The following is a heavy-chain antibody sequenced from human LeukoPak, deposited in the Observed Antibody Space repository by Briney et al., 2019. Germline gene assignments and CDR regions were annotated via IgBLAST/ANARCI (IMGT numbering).Heavy chain of an antibody. D-gene: IGHD6-19*01. Sequence: GGSLRLSCAASGFTFSDYYMSWIRQAPGKGLEWVSHISSSGSTIYYGDSVKGRFTISRDNAKNSLYLQMNSLRAEDTALYYCAKDMKRIAVTGIDYWGQGTLVTVSS. J-gene: IGHJ4*02. CDR2: ISSSGSTI. CDR3: AKDMKRIAVTGIDY. CDR1: GFTFSDYY. V-gene: IGHV3-11*01.